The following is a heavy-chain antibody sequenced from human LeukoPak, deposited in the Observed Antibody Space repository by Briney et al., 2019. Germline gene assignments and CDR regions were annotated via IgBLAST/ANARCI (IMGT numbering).Heavy chain of an antibody. V-gene: IGHV1-18*01. CDR1: GYTFTSYG. CDR2: ISAYNGNT. D-gene: IGHD3-22*01. Sequence: ASVKVSCKASGYTFTSYGISWVRQAPGQGLEWMGWISAYNGNTNYAQKLQGRVTVTTDTSTSTAYMELRSLRSDDTAVYYCARRYYYDSRSSSDPFDIWGQGTMVTVSS. CDR3: ARRYYYDSRSSSDPFDI. J-gene: IGHJ3*02.